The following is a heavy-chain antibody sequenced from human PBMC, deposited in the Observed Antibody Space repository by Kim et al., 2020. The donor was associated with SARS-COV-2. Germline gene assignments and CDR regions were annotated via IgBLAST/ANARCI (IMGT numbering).Heavy chain of an antibody. J-gene: IGHJ6*02. Sequence: GESLKISCKGSGYSFTSYWIGWVRQMPGKGLEWMGIIYPGDSDTRYSPSFQGQVTISADKSISTAYLQWSSLKASDTAMLYCARSMIPYDYYYGMDVWGQGTTVTVSS. CDR1: GYSFTSYW. D-gene: IGHD3-22*01. CDR2: IYPGDSDT. V-gene: IGHV5-51*01. CDR3: ARSMIPYDYYYGMDV.